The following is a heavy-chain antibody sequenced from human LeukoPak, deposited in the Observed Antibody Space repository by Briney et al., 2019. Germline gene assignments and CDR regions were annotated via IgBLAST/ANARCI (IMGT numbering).Heavy chain of an antibody. CDR2: IYSGGST. J-gene: IGHJ4*02. V-gene: IGHV3-66*01. CDR1: GFTVSSNY. D-gene: IGHD3-10*01. CDR3: ARDRNYYGSGSVGGFDY. Sequence: GGSLRLSCAASGFTVSSNYMSWVRQAPGKGLEWVSVIYSGGSTYYADSVKGRFTISRDNSKNTLYLQMNSLRAEDTAVYYCARDRNYYGSGSVGGFDYWGQGTLVTVSS.